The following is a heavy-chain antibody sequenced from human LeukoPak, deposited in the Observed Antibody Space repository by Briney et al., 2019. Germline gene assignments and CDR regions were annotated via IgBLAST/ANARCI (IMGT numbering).Heavy chain of an antibody. Sequence: GGSLTLSCAAYGFTFSSYSMNWDRQAPGQGLEWVSSISSSSSYIYYADSVKGRFTISRDNAKNSLYLQMNSLRAEDTAVYYCARDKIGYSSGWSFDYWGQGTLVTVSS. J-gene: IGHJ4*02. CDR3: ARDKIGYSSGWSFDY. V-gene: IGHV3-21*01. CDR2: ISSSSSYI. CDR1: GFTFSSYS. D-gene: IGHD6-19*01.